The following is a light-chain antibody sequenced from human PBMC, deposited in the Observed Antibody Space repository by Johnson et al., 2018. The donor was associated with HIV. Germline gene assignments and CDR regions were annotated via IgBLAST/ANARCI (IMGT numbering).Light chain of an antibody. Sequence: QSVLTQPPSVSAAPGQKVTISCSGSTSNIGNNYVSWYQQLPGTAPKLLIYEKNKRPSGIPDRFSASKSGTSATLALTGLQTGDEADYYCGTWDSSLNAYVFGTGTKVTVL. J-gene: IGLJ1*01. CDR2: EKN. CDR3: GTWDSSLNAYV. V-gene: IGLV1-51*02. CDR1: TSNIGNNY.